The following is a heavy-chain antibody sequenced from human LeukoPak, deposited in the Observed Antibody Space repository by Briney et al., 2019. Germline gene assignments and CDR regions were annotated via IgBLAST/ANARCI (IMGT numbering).Heavy chain of an antibody. D-gene: IGHD6-13*01. CDR2: IHLTDNTK. CDR1: GFTVSSNY. V-gene: IGHV3-11*04. J-gene: IGHJ4*02. Sequence: GGSLRLSCAASGFTVSSNYMSWVRQAPGKGLEWVSYIHLTDNTKYYADSVKGRFTVSRDNAKNSLYLQMNSLRAEDTAVYYCVLSSWDYWGQGTLVTVSS. CDR3: VLSSWDY.